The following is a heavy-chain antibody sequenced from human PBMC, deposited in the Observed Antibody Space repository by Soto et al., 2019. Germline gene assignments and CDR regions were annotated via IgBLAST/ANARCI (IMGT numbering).Heavy chain of an antibody. Sequence: EVQLLESGGALVQPGGSLRLSCAASGFTFNYYAMNWVRLAPEKGLEWVAAITGSGANTYHADAVKGRFTISRDNSKNTLYLQMNSLRAEDSAVYYCEKVGFSEDSWGQGTLVTVSS. J-gene: IGHJ4*02. CDR1: GFTFNYYA. CDR3: EKVGFSEDS. V-gene: IGHV3-23*01. D-gene: IGHD3-3*01. CDR2: ITGSGANT.